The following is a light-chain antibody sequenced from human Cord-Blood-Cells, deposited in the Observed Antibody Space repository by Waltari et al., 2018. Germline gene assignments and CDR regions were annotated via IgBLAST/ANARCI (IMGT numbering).Light chain of an antibody. V-gene: IGKV1-8*01. CDR3: QQYYSYPLT. Sequence: AIRMTQSPSSFSASTGDRGHTTCRASKGISSYLAWYQQKPGKAPKLLIYAASTLQSGVPSSFSGSGSGTDFTLTISFLQSEDFATYYCQQYYSYPLTFGGGTKVEIK. CDR1: KGISSY. CDR2: AAS. J-gene: IGKJ4*01.